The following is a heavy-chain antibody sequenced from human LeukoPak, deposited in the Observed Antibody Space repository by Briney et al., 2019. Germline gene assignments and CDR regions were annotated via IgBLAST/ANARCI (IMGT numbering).Heavy chain of an antibody. Sequence: PGGSLTLSCAASGFTFSSAWVGWVRQAPGKGREWVGLIKRKTDSGPTNYSAPVKDRFTILTNDSKNTVYLQMNSLKTEDTAVYFCATTERVDAFDIWGQGTMVTVSS. V-gene: IGHV3-15*01. J-gene: IGHJ3*02. CDR2: IKRKTDSGPT. CDR1: GFTFSSAW. CDR3: ATTERVDAFDI.